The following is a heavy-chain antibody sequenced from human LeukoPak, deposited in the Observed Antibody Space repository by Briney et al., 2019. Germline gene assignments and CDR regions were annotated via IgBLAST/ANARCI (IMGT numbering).Heavy chain of an antibody. CDR3: ARRAGAYSHPYDY. V-gene: IGHV3-20*04. J-gene: IGHJ4*02. Sequence: GGSLRLSCAASGFSFDDYGMNWVRQAPGKGLEWVSGINWNGGSTGYADSVKGRFTISRDNAENSLYLQMNSLRAEDTALYYCARRAGAYSHPYDYWGQGTLVTVSS. CDR2: INWNGGST. D-gene: IGHD4/OR15-4a*01. CDR1: GFSFDDYG.